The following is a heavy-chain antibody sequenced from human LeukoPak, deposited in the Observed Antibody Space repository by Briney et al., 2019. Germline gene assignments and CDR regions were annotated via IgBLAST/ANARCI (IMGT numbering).Heavy chain of an antibody. CDR2: IYQSGTT. D-gene: IGHD3-9*01. CDR1: GGSISNTNW. CDR3: AREGDYDILTGD. V-gene: IGHV4-4*02. Sequence: SGTLSLTCGVSGGSISNTNWWSWVRQPPGKGLEWIGEIYQSGTTNYNPSFKSRVTISVDKSKNQFSLKLSSVTAADTAVYYCAREGDYDILTGDWGQGTLVTVSS. J-gene: IGHJ4*02.